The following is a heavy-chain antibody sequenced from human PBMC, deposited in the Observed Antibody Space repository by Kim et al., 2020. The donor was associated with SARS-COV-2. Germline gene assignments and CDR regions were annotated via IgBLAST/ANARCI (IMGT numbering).Heavy chain of an antibody. CDR2: IWYDGSNK. CDR1: GFTFSSYG. CDR3: AMTYGSGSYLRN. J-gene: IGHJ4*02. Sequence: GGSLRLSCAASGFTFSSYGMHWVRQAPGKGLEWVAVIWYDGSNKYYADSVKGRFTISRDNSKNTLYLQMNSLRAEDTAVYYCAMTYGSGSYLRNWGQGTLVTVSS. D-gene: IGHD3-10*01. V-gene: IGHV3-33*01.